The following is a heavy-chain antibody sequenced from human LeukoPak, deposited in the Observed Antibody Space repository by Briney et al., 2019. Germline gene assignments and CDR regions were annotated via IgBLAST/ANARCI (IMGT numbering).Heavy chain of an antibody. Sequence: PAGSLRLSCAASGFSFDDYSMHWVRQPPGKGLEWVCLISGDGGSTYYADSVNGRFTISRDNSKNSLYLQMNSLRTEDTAFYYCAKGTGSNYDCWSDYYYWGQGTLVTVSS. CDR3: AKGTGSNYDCWSDYYY. V-gene: IGHV3-43*02. CDR1: GFSFDDYS. CDR2: ISGDGGST. J-gene: IGHJ4*02. D-gene: IGHD3-3*01.